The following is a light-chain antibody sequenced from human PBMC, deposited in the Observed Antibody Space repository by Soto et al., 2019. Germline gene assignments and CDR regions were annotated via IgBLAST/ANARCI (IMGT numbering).Light chain of an antibody. V-gene: IGKV3-20*01. J-gene: IGKJ3*01. Sequence: EIVLTQSPGTLSLSPGERATLSCRASQSVSSSYLAWYQQKPGQAPRLLIYGASSRATGIPDRFSGSGSGTDFNLTISRLEPEDFSVYYCQQYGSSPFTFGPGTKVDSK. CDR1: QSVSSSY. CDR2: GAS. CDR3: QQYGSSPFT.